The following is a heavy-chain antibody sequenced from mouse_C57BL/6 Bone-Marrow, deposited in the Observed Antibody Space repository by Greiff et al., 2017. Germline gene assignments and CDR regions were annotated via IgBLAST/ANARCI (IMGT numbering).Heavy chain of an antibody. D-gene: IGHD2-3*01. CDR3: ARGEAYDGYYVSWFAY. J-gene: IGHJ3*01. V-gene: IGHV1-19*01. CDR1: GYTFTDYY. CDR2: INPYNGGT. Sequence: VQLQQSGPVLVKPGASVKMSCKASGYTFTDYYMNWVKQSHGKSLEWIGVINPYNGGTSYNQKFKGKATLTVDKSSSTAYMELNSLTSEDSAVYYCARGEAYDGYYVSWFAYWGQGTLVTVS.